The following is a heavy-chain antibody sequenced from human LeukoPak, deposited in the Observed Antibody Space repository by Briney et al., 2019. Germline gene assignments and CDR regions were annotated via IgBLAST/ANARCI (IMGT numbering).Heavy chain of an antibody. CDR3: AREYQGGQWLVRENWFDP. D-gene: IGHD6-19*01. J-gene: IGHJ5*02. CDR1: GYTFTSYD. V-gene: IGHV1-2*02. Sequence: ASVKVSCTASGYTFTSYDINWVRQAAGQGLEWMGWINPNSGGTNYAQKFQGRVTMTRDTSISTAYMELSRLRSDDTAVYYCAREYQGGQWLVRENWFDPWGQGTLVTVSS. CDR2: INPNSGGT.